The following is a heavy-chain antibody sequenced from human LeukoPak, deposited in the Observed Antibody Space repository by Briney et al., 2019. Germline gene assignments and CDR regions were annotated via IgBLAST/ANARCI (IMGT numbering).Heavy chain of an antibody. CDR3: ARHPSGSYDY. CDR2: IYYSGST. J-gene: IGHJ4*02. Sequence: SETLSLTCTVSGGSISSYDWSWIRQPPGKGLEWMGYIYYSGSTNYNPSLKSRGTISVDTSKNQFSLKLSSGTAADTAVYYCARHPSGSYDYWGQGTLVTVSS. CDR1: GGSISSYD. V-gene: IGHV4-59*08. D-gene: IGHD1-26*01.